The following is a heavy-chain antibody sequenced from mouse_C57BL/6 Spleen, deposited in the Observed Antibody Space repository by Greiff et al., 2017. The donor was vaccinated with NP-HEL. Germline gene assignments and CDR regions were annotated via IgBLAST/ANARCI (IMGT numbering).Heavy chain of an antibody. J-gene: IGHJ3*01. D-gene: IGHD1-1*01. CDR1: GFTFSDYY. Sequence: DVQLVESGGGLVQPGGSLKLSCAASGFTFSDYYMYWVRQTPEKRLEWVAYISNGGGSTYYPDTVKGRFTISRDNAKNTLYLQMSRLKSEDTAMYYCARGYYGSRSWFAYWGQGTLVTVSA. CDR2: ISNGGGST. V-gene: IGHV5-12*01. CDR3: ARGYYGSRSWFAY.